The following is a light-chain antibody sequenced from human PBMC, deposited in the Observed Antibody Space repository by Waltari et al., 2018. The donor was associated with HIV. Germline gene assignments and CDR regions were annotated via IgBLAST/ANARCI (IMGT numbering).Light chain of an antibody. CDR3: QQSFSTLLT. V-gene: IGKV1-39*01. J-gene: IGKJ4*01. CDR2: GAS. CDR1: QTISTY. Sequence: DIQLTQSPSSLSASVGERVTISCRASQTISTYLNWYQQKPGKAPKLLISGASSLQSGVPSRFSGGGFDTDFSLTISNLQPDDFATYYCQQSFSTLLTFGGGTKVEIK.